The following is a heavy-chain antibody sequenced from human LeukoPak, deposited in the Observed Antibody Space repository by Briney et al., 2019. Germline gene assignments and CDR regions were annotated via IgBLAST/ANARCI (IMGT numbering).Heavy chain of an antibody. J-gene: IGHJ4*02. D-gene: IGHD2-21*01. CDR2: IYYSGNT. V-gene: IGHV4-39*07. Sequence: ASETLSLTCTGSGGSISSSSYYWVWLRQPPGKGLEWIGSIYYSGNTNYNPSLKSRVTIAVDTSKNQFSLKLSSVTAADTAVYYCARGVVIAPQTFDYWGQGTLVTVSS. CDR1: GGSISSSSYY. CDR3: ARGVVIAPQTFDY.